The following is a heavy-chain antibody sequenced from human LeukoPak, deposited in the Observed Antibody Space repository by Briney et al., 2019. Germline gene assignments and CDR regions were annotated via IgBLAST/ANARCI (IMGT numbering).Heavy chain of an antibody. CDR3: ARGGIQVSGIDEFDY. Sequence: GGSLTLSCAASGFTFIDYDMHWVRQVIGKGLEWVSAIGIRGDTHYSGSVKGRFTISRENAESSLYLQMNSLRAEDTAVYYCARGGIQVSGIDEFDYWGQGTLVTVSS. V-gene: IGHV3-13*01. J-gene: IGHJ4*02. CDR1: GFTFIDYD. D-gene: IGHD6-19*01. CDR2: IGIRGDT.